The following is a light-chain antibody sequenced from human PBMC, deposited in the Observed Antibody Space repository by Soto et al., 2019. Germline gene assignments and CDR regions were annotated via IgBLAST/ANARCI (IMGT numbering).Light chain of an antibody. CDR1: QSVGSW. V-gene: IGKV1-5*03. J-gene: IGKJ1*01. CDR2: NAS. CDR3: QQYSRYPWT. Sequence: QMTQSPSTLSASVGDRVTITCWDSQSVGSWLARHQQKAGRAPKVLVYNASSLQNGVPSRFSASGSGTEFTLTISSLQPDDVATYFCQQYSRYPWTFGQGTKVEIK.